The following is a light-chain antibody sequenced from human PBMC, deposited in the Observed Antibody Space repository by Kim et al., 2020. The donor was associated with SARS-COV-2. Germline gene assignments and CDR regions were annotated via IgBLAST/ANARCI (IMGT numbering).Light chain of an antibody. V-gene: IGKV3D-20*02. Sequence: SSPGERVTLSCRASQIITSTYLAWYQQRPGQAPRLLIHDISRRATGIPDRFTGSGSGTDFTLTISRLEPEDSAVYYCQQHEDAPLTFGGGTKLEI. CDR3: QQHEDAPLT. CDR2: DIS. J-gene: IGKJ4*01. CDR1: QIITSTY.